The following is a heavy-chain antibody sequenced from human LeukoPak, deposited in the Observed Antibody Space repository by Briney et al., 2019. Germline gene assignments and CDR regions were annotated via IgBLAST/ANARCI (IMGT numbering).Heavy chain of an antibody. Sequence: ASVKVSCKASGYTFTGYYMHWVRQAHGQGLEWMGWINPNSGGTNYAQKFQGRVTMTRDTSISTAYMELSRLRSDDTAVYYCARAQREWNYAGKPRDYFDYWGPGTLVTVSS. V-gene: IGHV1-2*02. CDR1: GYTFTGYY. CDR3: ARAQREWNYAGKPRDYFDY. J-gene: IGHJ4*02. CDR2: INPNSGGT. D-gene: IGHD1-7*01.